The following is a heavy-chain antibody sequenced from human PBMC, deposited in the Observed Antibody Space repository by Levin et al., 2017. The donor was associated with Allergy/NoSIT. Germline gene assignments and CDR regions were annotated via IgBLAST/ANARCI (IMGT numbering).Heavy chain of an antibody. V-gene: IGHV3-49*03. CDR2: IRSNAHGGTT. J-gene: IGHJ4*02. Sequence: GGSLRLSCTVSGFTFCGYAMKWFRQAPGKGLEWVSFIRSNAHGGTTEYAASVKGRFTMSRDDSKSIAYLQMNSLKTEDTAVYFCTRVLVAAGPRLDYWGQGTLVTVSS. D-gene: IGHD6-25*01. CDR3: TRVLVAAGPRLDY. CDR1: GFTFCGYA.